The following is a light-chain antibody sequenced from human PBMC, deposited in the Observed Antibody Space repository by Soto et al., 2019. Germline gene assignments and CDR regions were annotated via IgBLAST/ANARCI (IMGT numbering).Light chain of an antibody. J-gene: IGKJ5*01. CDR1: QSVSSSY. V-gene: IGKV3-20*01. Sequence: EIVLTQSKITLSFYPLEIATLSCRASQSVSSSYLAWYQQKPGQAPRLLIYGASSRATGIPDRFSGSGSGTDFTLTISRMEPEDFAVYYCKQYGRTFGQGTLLEIK. CDR3: KQYGRT. CDR2: GAS.